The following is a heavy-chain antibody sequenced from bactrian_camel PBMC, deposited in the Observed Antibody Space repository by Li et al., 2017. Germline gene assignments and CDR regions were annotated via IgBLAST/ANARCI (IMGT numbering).Heavy chain of an antibody. D-gene: IGHD1*01. CDR3: NAKLEVGYSGPWCAETSDY. CDR2: IASDGST. J-gene: IGHJ4*01. V-gene: IGHV3S53*01. Sequence: HVQLVESGGGLVQPGGSLRLSCEASGTINNNLCMGWVRQTPGKEREGVAAIASDGSTSYADSVKGRFTISQDSAEDTVYLQMNSLKPEDTAVYYCNAKLEVGYSGPWCAETSDYWGQGTQVTVS. CDR1: GTINNNLC.